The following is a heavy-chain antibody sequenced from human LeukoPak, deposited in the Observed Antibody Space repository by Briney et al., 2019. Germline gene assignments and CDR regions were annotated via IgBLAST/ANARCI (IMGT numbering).Heavy chain of an antibody. CDR2: ISSSSGYT. D-gene: IGHD3-22*01. CDR1: GFTFSDYY. V-gene: IGHV3-11*06. CDR3: ARGGSSGFWVY. Sequence: GGSLRLSCAASGFTFSDYYMSRIRQAPGKGLEWVSYISSSSGYTNYADSVRGRFTISRDNAKNSLYLQMNSLRVEDTAVYYCARGGSSGFWVYWGQGTLVTVSS. J-gene: IGHJ4*02.